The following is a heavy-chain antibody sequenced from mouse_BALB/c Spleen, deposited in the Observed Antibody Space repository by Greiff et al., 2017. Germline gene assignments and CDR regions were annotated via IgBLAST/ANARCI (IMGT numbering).Heavy chain of an antibody. V-gene: IGHV1S29*02. CDR1: GYTFTDYN. CDR2: IYPYNGGT. Sequence: EVQLQQSGPELVKPGASVKISCKASGYTFTDYNMHWVKQSHGKSLEWIGYIYPYNGGTGYNQKFKSKATLTVDNSSSTAYMELRSLTSEDSAVYYCARDYYDYDERAYFDYWGQGTTLTVSS. D-gene: IGHD2-4*01. J-gene: IGHJ2*01. CDR3: ARDYYDYDERAYFDY.